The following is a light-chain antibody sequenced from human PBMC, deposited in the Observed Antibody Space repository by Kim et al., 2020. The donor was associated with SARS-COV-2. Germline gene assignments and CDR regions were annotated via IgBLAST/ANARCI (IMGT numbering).Light chain of an antibody. CDR1: EIILTN. CDR2: GAS. V-gene: IGKV3-15*01. J-gene: IGKJ1*01. CDR3: QQYYDLPRT. Sequence: EIVMTQSPATLSVSPGERATLSCRASEIILTNLAWYQQKPGQAPRLLIYGASTRATGIPARFSGSGSGAEFTLTISSLQSEDFAVYYCQQYYDLPRTFGQGTKVDIK.